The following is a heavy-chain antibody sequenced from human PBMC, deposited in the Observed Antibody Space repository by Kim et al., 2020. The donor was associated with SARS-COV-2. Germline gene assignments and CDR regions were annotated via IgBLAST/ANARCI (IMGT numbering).Heavy chain of an antibody. J-gene: IGHJ5*02. CDR3: ARESRPGGYCSSTSCSQGSWFDP. Sequence: SVKVSCKASGGTFSSYAISWVRQAPGQGLEWMGRIIPILGIANYAQKFQGRVTITADKSTSTAYMELSSLRSEDTAVYYCARESRPGGYCSSTSCSQGSWFDPWGQGTLVTVSS. CDR1: GGTFSSYA. D-gene: IGHD2-2*01. V-gene: IGHV1-69*04. CDR2: IIPILGIA.